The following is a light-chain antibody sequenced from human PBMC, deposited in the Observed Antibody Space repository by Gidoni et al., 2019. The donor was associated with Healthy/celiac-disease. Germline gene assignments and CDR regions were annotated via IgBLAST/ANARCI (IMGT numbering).Light chain of an antibody. CDR2: DAS. CDR3: QQRRNCPPLFT. J-gene: IGKJ3*01. CDR1: QSVSSY. V-gene: IGKV3-11*01. Sequence: EIELTQSPATLSVSPGERATISCRASQSVSSYLTWYQQKPGPAPRLLIYDASTRATGIPARFSGSGSGTDFALTISILDPEDFAFYSCQQRRNCPPLFTFGPGTKVEIK.